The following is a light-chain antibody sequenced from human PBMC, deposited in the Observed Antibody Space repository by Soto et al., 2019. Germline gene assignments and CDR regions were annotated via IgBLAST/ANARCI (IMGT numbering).Light chain of an antibody. Sequence: QSVLTQPPSVSGAPGQRVTISCAGSSSNIGAGYDVHWYQQIPGTAPKLLIYANINRPSGVPDRFSGSKSGTSASLAITGLQAEDEADYYCQSYDSSLSGYVFGTGTKV. CDR3: QSYDSSLSGYV. CDR1: SSNIGAGYD. V-gene: IGLV1-40*01. CDR2: ANI. J-gene: IGLJ1*01.